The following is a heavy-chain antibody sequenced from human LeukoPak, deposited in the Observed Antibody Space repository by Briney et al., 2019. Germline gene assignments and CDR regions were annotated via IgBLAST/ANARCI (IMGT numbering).Heavy chain of an antibody. V-gene: IGHV3-7*01. J-gene: IGHJ5*02. Sequence: GGSLRLSCAASGFTFSTYWMSWVRQAPGKGLEWVANIKPDGGEKQYADSVKGRFTISRDNAKNSLYLQMNSPRAEDTAVYYCAREEWWFDAWGQGTLVTVSS. CDR3: AREEWWFDA. D-gene: IGHD2-8*01. CDR1: GFTFSTYW. CDR2: IKPDGGEK.